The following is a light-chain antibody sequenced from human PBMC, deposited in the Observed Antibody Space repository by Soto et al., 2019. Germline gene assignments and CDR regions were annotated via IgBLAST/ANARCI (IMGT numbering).Light chain of an antibody. CDR2: AAS. Sequence: DIQMTQAPASLSASVGDRVTITGRASQAIRNDLGWYEHKPATALNSWIFAASSLQSGVPSRFSGSGSGTEFPLTISSLQPEDFATYYCLQHNGYPPTFGQGTKVDIK. V-gene: IGKV1-17*01. J-gene: IGKJ1*01. CDR1: QAIRND. CDR3: LQHNGYPPT.